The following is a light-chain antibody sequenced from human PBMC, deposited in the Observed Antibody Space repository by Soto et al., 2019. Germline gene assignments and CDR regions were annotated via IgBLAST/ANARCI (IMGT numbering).Light chain of an antibody. Sequence: EVVLTQSPGTLSLSPRERATLSCRASQSVSNNYLAWYQHKPGQAPRLLIYGASNMAPGIPDRCGVSGSGLDFALAISRVEPEDVAVYYCQQYAAPQLTFGQGTLVEVK. CDR3: QQYAAPQLT. CDR1: QSVSNNY. V-gene: IGKV3-20*01. J-gene: IGKJ1*01. CDR2: GAS.